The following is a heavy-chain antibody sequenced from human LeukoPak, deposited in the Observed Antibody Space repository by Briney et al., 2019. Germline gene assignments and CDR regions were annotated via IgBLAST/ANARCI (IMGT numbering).Heavy chain of an antibody. D-gene: IGHD1-26*01. J-gene: IGHJ4*02. V-gene: IGHV1-2*06. CDR1: GYTFTNYY. Sequence: ASVKVSCKTSGYTFTNYYIHWVRQAPGQGLEWMGRIDPNTGGTKSAKNFQGRATMTRDTSISTAYMALSGLRSDDTAVYYCASLYDIVGTTVDYWGQGTLVTVSS. CDR2: IDPNTGGT. CDR3: ASLYDIVGTTVDY.